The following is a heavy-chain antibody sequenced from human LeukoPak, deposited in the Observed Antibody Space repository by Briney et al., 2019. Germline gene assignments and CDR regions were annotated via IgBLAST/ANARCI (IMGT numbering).Heavy chain of an antibody. D-gene: IGHD3-10*01. V-gene: IGHV4-31*11. CDR3: ARVSILVAGVLFSNAYFFDY. Sequence: SETLSLTCAVSGGSISNSDYFWSWVRHHPGKGLEWIAYISYSGRTYYSPSLKSRATISLDTSKNQFSLNLISATAADTAVYYSARVSILVAGVLFSNAYFFDYWGQGTLVTVSS. J-gene: IGHJ4*02. CDR1: GGSISNSDYF. CDR2: ISYSGRT.